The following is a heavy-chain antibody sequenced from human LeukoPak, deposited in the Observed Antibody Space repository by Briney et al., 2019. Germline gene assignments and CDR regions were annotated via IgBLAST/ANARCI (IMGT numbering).Heavy chain of an antibody. CDR2: IIPIFGTA. D-gene: IGHD5-18*01. CDR3: ARMGIQLTFDY. V-gene: IGHV1-69*06. J-gene: IGHJ4*02. CDR1: GGTFSSYA. Sequence: ASVKVSCKASGGTFSSYAISWVRQAPGQGLEWMGGIIPIFGTANYAQKLQGRVTITADKSTSTAYMELSSLRSEDTAVYYCARMGIQLTFDYWGQGTLVTVSS.